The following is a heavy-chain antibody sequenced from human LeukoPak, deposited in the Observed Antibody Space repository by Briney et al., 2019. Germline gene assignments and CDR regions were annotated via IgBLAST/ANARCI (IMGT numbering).Heavy chain of an antibody. J-gene: IGHJ3*02. V-gene: IGHV3-30*18. CDR2: ISYDGSHK. CDR3: AKGVWVVRGVIGDGFDS. Sequence: GGSLRLSCAASGFTFSSSGMHWVRQAPGKGLEWVAVISYDGSHKYYADSVKGRFPISRDSSKNTLYLQMNSLRAEDTAVYYCAKGVWVVRGVIGDGFDSWGQGTMVTVSS. D-gene: IGHD3-10*01. CDR1: GFTFSSSG.